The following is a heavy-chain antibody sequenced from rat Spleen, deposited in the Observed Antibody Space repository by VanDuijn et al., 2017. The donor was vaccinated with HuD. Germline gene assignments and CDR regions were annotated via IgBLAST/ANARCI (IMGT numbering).Heavy chain of an antibody. CDR1: GYSITSNY. D-gene: IGHD1-1*01. J-gene: IGHJ2*01. CDR2: ISYSGST. V-gene: IGHV3-1*01. CDR3: AKWGITYFDY. Sequence: EVQLQESGPGLVKPSQSFSLTCSVTGYSITSNYWAWIRKFPGNKMEWIGHISYSGSTSYNPSLKSRISITRDTSKNQFFLQLNSVTTEDTATYYCAKWGITYFDYWGQGVMVTVSS.